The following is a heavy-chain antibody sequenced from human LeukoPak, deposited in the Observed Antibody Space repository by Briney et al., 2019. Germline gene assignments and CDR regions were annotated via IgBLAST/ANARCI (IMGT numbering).Heavy chain of an antibody. D-gene: IGHD3-10*01. Sequence: GGSLRLSCAGSGFAFGTYAMSWVRQAPGMGLEGVSSISANGQATYYADSVEGRFTISRDNSKSTLYLQLNSLRAADTATYYCARDPYNTILYRLAHWGPGTLVTVSS. V-gene: IGHV3-23*01. CDR1: GFAFGTYA. J-gene: IGHJ4*02. CDR3: ARDPYNTILYRLAH. CDR2: ISANGQAT.